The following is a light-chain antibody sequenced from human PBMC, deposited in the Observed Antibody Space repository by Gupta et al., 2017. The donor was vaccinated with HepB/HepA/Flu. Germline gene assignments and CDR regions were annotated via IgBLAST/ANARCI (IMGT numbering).Light chain of an antibody. Sequence: QSVLTQPPSVSEVPGQRVTISCSGSSSNTGNNAVNWYQQLPGAAPRLIIYANNMRPSAVSDRLSGSKSGTSASLAISGVQSEDEAHYYCETWDDSLNGVIFGGGTKLTVL. V-gene: IGLV1-36*01. CDR1: SSNTGNNA. CDR2: ANN. CDR3: ETWDDSLNGVI. J-gene: IGLJ2*01.